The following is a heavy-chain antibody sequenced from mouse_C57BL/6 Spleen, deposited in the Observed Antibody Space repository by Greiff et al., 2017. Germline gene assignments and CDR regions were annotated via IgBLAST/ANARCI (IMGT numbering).Heavy chain of an antibody. CDR3: GRWGLTGTWFAY. D-gene: IGHD4-1*01. V-gene: IGHV1-53*01. Sequence: QVQLQQPGTELVKPGASVKLSCKASGYTFTSYWMHWVKQRPGQGLEWIGNINPSNGGTNYNEKFKSKATLTVDKSSSTAYMQLSRLTAEDSAVYCCGRWGLTGTWFAYWGQGTLVTVSA. CDR1: GYTFTSYW. J-gene: IGHJ3*01. CDR2: INPSNGGT.